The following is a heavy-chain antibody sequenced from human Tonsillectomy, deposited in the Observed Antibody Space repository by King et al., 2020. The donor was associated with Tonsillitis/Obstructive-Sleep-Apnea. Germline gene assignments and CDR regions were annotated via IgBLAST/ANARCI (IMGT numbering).Heavy chain of an antibody. Sequence: AQLQQWGAGLLKPSETLSLTCGVYGGSLSGYYWSWIWQPPGKGLEWIGEISHTGSTNYNPSLKSRVTISVDTSKNQLSLRLSSVTAADTAVYYCARDNGGGSAFDIWGQGTMVTVSS. CDR3: ARDNGGGSAFDI. V-gene: IGHV4-34*01. CDR1: GGSLSGYY. CDR2: ISHTGST. D-gene: IGHD3-16*01. J-gene: IGHJ3*02.